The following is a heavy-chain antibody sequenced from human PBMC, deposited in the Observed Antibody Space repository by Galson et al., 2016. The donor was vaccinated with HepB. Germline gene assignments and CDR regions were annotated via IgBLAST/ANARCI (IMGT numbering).Heavy chain of an antibody. CDR2: ISYDGTNK. Sequence: SLRLSCAASGFTFSSYDIHWVRQAPGKGLEWVAFISYDGTNKYHADSVKGRFTISRDNSKNTLYLQMNRLRAEDTAVYYCAKGGYYDDYALDYWGQGTLVTVSS. CDR3: AKGGYYDDYALDY. CDR1: GFTFSSYD. V-gene: IGHV3-30*18. D-gene: IGHD4-17*01. J-gene: IGHJ4*02.